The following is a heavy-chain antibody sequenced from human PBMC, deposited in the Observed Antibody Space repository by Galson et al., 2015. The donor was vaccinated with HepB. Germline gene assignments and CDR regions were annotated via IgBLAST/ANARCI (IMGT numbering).Heavy chain of an antibody. V-gene: IGHV3-7*03. J-gene: IGHJ3*02. CDR1: GFTFSSYW. D-gene: IGHD3-22*01. CDR2: IKQDGSEK. CDR3: ARSSPYYYDSSGKAFDI. Sequence: SLRLSCAASGFTFSSYWMSWVRQAPGKGLEWVANIKQDGSEKYYVDSVKGRFTFSRDNAKNSLYLQMNSLRAEDTAVYYCARSSPYYYDSSGKAFDIWGQGTMVTVSS.